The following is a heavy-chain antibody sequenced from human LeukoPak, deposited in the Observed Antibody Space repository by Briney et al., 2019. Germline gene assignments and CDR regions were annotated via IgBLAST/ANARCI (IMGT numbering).Heavy chain of an antibody. J-gene: IGHJ4*02. CDR2: ISGYNGHT. CDR3: ARRWTTMADDYFDY. CDR1: GYTFTKYL. V-gene: IGHV1-18*04. Sequence: ASVKVSCKTSGYTFTKYLIHWVRQAPGQGLEWMGWISGYNGHTNYARRLQGRVTMTTDTSTSTAYLEVRSLRSDDTAVFYCARRWTTMADDYFDYWGQGTLVIVSS. D-gene: IGHD5-24*01.